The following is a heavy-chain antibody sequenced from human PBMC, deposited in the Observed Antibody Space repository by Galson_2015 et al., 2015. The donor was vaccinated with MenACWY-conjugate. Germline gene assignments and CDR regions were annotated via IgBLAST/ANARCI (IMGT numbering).Heavy chain of an antibody. V-gene: IGHV3-7*03. Sequence: SLRLSCAASGFIFNNYWMSWVRQVPGKGPEWVANIKQDGSEKYYVDSVRGRFTISRDNAKNSLYLQMNSLRAEDTAVYYCAGDLGFYCSRNDCYSPYWGQGTLATVSS. CDR3: AGDLGFYCSRNDCYSPY. J-gene: IGHJ4*02. CDR1: GFIFNNYW. D-gene: IGHD2-2*01. CDR2: IKQDGSEK.